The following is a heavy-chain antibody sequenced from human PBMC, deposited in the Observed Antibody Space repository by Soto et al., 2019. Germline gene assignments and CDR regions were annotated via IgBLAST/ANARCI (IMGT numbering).Heavy chain of an antibody. CDR2: IYWDDDK. CDR1: GFSLSTSGVG. J-gene: IGHJ4*02. D-gene: IGHD1-20*01. V-gene: IGHV2-5*02. Sequence: SGPTLVKPTQTLTLTCTFSGFSLSTSGVGVGWIRQPPGKALEWLALIYWDDDKRYSPSLKSRLTITKDTSKNQVVLTMTNMDPVDTATYYCARTTPPSITGIYLDYWGQGTLVTVSS. CDR3: ARTTPPSITGIYLDY.